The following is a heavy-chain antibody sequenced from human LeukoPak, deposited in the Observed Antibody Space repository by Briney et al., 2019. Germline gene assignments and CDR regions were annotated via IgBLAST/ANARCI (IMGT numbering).Heavy chain of an antibody. Sequence: GGSLRLSCAASGFTVSSNYMSWVRQAPGKGLEWVSVIYSGGSTYYADSVKGRFTISRDNSKNTLYLQMNSLRAEDTAVYYCARGRETEDSGSYPFDYWGQGTLVTVSS. CDR2: IYSGGST. CDR1: GFTVSSNY. V-gene: IGHV3-53*01. CDR3: ARGRETEDSGSYPFDY. D-gene: IGHD1-26*01. J-gene: IGHJ4*02.